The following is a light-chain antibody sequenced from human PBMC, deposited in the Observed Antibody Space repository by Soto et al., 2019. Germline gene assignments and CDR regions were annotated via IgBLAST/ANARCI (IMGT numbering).Light chain of an antibody. J-gene: IGLJ2*01. V-gene: IGLV1-40*01. Sequence: QSVLTQPPSVSGAPGQRVTISCTGSSSNIGAGHDVHWYQQLPGTAPKLLIYGNSNRPSGVPDRFSGSKSGTSASLAITGLQAEDDADYYCQSYDTSLSGSVFGGGTQLTVL. CDR3: QSYDTSLSGSV. CDR2: GNS. CDR1: SSNIGAGHD.